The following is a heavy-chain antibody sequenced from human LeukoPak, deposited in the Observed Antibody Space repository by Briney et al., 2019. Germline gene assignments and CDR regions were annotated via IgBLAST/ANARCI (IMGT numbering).Heavy chain of an antibody. CDR2: IRYDGSNK. CDR3: ARLIMVVTNFDY. D-gene: IGHD4/OR15-4a*01. Sequence: PGGSLRLSCAASGFTFSSYGMHWVRQAPGKGLEWVAFIRYDGSNKYYADSVKGRFTISRDNSKNTLYLQMNSLRAEDTAVYYCARLIMVVTNFDYWGQGTLVTVSS. J-gene: IGHJ4*02. CDR1: GFTFSSYG. V-gene: IGHV3-30*02.